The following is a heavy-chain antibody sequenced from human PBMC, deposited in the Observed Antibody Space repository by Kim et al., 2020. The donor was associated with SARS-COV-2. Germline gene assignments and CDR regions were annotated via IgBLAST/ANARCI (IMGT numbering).Heavy chain of an antibody. Sequence: KGRFTLSRDNAKTSLYLQMNSLRAEDTAVYYCARDRNYDFWGGPTRVAYWGQGTLVTVSS. D-gene: IGHD3-3*01. V-gene: IGHV3-11*04. CDR3: ARDRNYDFWGGPTRVAY. J-gene: IGHJ4*02.